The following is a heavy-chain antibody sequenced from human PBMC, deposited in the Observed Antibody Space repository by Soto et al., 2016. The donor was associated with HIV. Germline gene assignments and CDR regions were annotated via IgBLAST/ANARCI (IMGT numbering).Heavy chain of an antibody. CDR3: ARTFIRAYYMDV. CDR1: GFTFGSYD. J-gene: IGHJ6*03. V-gene: IGHV3-64*01. D-gene: IGHD3-10*01. Sequence: EVQLVESGGGLVQPGGSLKLSCEASGFTFGSYDMHWVRQAPGMGLEYVSTISSNGINTYYANSVKGRFTISRDNSRNTLYLQMDSLRAEDMAVYYCARTFIRAYYMDVWGKGTTVTV. CDR2: ISSNGINT.